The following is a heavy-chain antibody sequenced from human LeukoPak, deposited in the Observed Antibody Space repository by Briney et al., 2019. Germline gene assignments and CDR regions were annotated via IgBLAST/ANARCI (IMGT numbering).Heavy chain of an antibody. Sequence: PGGSLRLSCAASGFTFSSYCMTWVRQAPGKGLEWVAEIIQDGGMKYHADSVKGRFTISRDNARDSVYLQLNSLRAEDTAVYYCVRETVTGFFDYWGQGTLVIVSS. D-gene: IGHD4-17*01. CDR1: GFTFSSYC. CDR2: IIQDGGMK. J-gene: IGHJ4*02. V-gene: IGHV3-7*01. CDR3: VRETVTGFFDY.